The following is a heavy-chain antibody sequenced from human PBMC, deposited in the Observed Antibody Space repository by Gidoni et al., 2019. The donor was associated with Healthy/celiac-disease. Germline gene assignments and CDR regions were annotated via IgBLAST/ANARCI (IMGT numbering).Heavy chain of an antibody. Sequence: AASGFTFSSYAMHWVRQAPGTGLEYVSAISSNGGSTYYANSVKGRFTISRDNSKNTRYLQMGSLRAEDMAVYYCARGSYSSSWNTEAFDIWGQGTMVTVSS. CDR1: GFTFSSYA. D-gene: IGHD6-13*01. J-gene: IGHJ3*02. V-gene: IGHV3-64*01. CDR2: ISSNGGST. CDR3: ARGSYSSSWNTEAFDI.